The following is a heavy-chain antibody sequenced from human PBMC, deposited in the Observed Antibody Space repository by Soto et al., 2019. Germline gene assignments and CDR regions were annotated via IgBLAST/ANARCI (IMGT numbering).Heavy chain of an antibody. D-gene: IGHD1-7*01. CDR3: ARGQTTGTICDY. J-gene: IGHJ4*02. Sequence: SVKVSCKASGGTFSSYAISWLRQAPGQGLEWMGGIIPIFGTANYAQKFQGRVTITADKSTSTAYMELSSLRSEDTAVYYCARGQTTGTICDYWGQGTLVTVSS. V-gene: IGHV1-69*06. CDR2: IIPIFGTA. CDR1: GGTFSSYA.